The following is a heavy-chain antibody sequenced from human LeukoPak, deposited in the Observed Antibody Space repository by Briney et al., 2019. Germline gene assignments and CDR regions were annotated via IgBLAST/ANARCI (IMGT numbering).Heavy chain of an antibody. V-gene: IGHV1-18*01. CDR1: GYTFTSYG. CDR3: ARDPILDSSGWYNWFDP. CDR2: ISAYNGNT. D-gene: IGHD6-19*01. J-gene: IGHJ5*02. Sequence: GASVKVSCKASGYTFTSYGISWVRQAPGQGLEWMGWISAYNGNTNYAQKLQGRVTMTTDTSTSTAYMELRSLRSDDTAVYYCARDPILDSSGWYNWFDPWGQGTLVTVSS.